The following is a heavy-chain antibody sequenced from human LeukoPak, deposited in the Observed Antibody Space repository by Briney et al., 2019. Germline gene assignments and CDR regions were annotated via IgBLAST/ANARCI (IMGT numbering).Heavy chain of an antibody. CDR3: ARDPRPAYCSGGSCYSGAFDI. CDR1: GFTFSDYY. V-gene: IGHV3-11*04. CDR2: ISSSGSTI. J-gene: IGHJ3*02. D-gene: IGHD2-15*01. Sequence: GGSLRLSCAASGFTFSDYYMSWIRQAPGKGLEWVSYISSSGSTIYYADSVKGRFTISRDNAKNSLYLQMNSLRAEDTAVYYCARDPRPAYCSGGSCYSGAFDIWGQGTMATVSS.